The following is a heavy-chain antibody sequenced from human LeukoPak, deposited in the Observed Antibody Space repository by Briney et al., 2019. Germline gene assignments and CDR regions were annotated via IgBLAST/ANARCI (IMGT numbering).Heavy chain of an antibody. J-gene: IGHJ3*02. D-gene: IGHD5-24*01. CDR3: VRVRDGYNDAYDI. V-gene: IGHV1-46*01. CDR2: INPSGGST. CDR1: GFTFTNYN. Sequence: GASVKVSCKASGFTFTNYNLHWVRQAPGQRLEWTGIINPSGGSTNYAQNFQGRVTMTRDTSTSTVYMELSSLRSEDTAVYYCVRVRDGYNDAYDIWGQGTMVTVPS.